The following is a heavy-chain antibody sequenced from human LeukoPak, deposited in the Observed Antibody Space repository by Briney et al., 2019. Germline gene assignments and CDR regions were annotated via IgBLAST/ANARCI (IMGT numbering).Heavy chain of an antibody. D-gene: IGHD2-8*01. V-gene: IGHV4-59*08. Sequence: SETLSLTCTVSGGSMSNHYWSWVRQSPGKGLEWIGNIYYSGSTNYRPSLKSRVTISVDTPKNQFSLKLSSVTAADTAVYYCARFSTNGVFRHFDYWGQGTLVTVSS. J-gene: IGHJ4*02. CDR1: GGSMSNHY. CDR2: IYYSGST. CDR3: ARFSTNGVFRHFDY.